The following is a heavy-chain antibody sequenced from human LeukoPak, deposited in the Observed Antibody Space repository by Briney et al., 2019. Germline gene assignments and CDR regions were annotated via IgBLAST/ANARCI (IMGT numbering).Heavy chain of an antibody. Sequence: GGSLRLSCAASGFTFSSYSMTWVRQAPGKGLEWVSSISSSSSYIYYADSVKGRFTISRDNAKNSLYLQMNSLRAEDTAVYFCAKRGVVIRVILVGFHKEAYYFDSWGQGALVTVSS. CDR2: ISSSSSYI. J-gene: IGHJ4*02. D-gene: IGHD3-22*01. V-gene: IGHV3-21*04. CDR3: AKRGVVIRVILVGFHKEAYYFDS. CDR1: GFTFSSYS.